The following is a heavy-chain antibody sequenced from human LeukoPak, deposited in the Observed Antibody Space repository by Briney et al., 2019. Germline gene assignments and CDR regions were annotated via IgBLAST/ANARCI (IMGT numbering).Heavy chain of an antibody. CDR3: ARESSAFDY. Sequence: PSETLSLTCTVSGDPISSYSDYKWTWIRQPPGKGLEWIGYIYYSGSTNYNPSLKSRVTISVDTSKNQFSVKLTSVTAADTAVYYCARESSAFDYWGQGSLVTVSS. V-gene: IGHV4-61*08. J-gene: IGHJ4*02. CDR1: GDPISSYSDY. D-gene: IGHD1-26*01. CDR2: IYYSGST.